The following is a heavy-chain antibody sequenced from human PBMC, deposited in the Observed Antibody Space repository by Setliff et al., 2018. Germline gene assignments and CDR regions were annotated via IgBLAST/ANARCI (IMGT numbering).Heavy chain of an antibody. Sequence: SGPTLVNPTQTLTLTCTFSGFSISTSGMRVSWIRQSPGKALEWLARIDWDDDKYYSTSLKTRLTISKDTSKNQVVLTMTNMGSVDTATYYCARTVRSGSYHYYYMDVWGKGTTVTVSS. CDR3: ARTVRSGSYHYYYMDV. J-gene: IGHJ6*03. CDR2: IDWDDDK. V-gene: IGHV2-70*04. CDR1: GFSISTSGMR. D-gene: IGHD1-26*01.